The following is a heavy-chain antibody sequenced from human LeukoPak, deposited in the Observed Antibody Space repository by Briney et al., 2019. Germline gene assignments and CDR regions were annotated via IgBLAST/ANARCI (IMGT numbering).Heavy chain of an antibody. CDR3: ARHVSRTSPIYFDC. CDR2: IYYSGST. J-gene: IGHJ4*02. Sequence: SETLSLTCTVSGGSISSSSYYWGWIRQPPGKGLEWIGSIYYSGSTYYNPSLKSRVTISVDTSKNQFSLKLSSVTAADTAVYYCARHVSRTSPIYFDCWGQGTLVTVSS. V-gene: IGHV4-39*01. CDR1: GGSISSSSYY. D-gene: IGHD1-14*01.